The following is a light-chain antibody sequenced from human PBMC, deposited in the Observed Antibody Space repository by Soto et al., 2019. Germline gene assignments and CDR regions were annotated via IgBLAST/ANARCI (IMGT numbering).Light chain of an antibody. CDR1: QGISSY. V-gene: IGKV1-9*01. Sequence: DIQLTQSPSFLSASVGDRVTITCRASQGISSYLACYQQKPGKAPKLLIYAASTLQSGVPSRFSGSGSGTEFTLTISSLQPEDFATYYCQQLNRYPVTFGQGTRLEIK. CDR3: QQLNRYPVT. J-gene: IGKJ5*01. CDR2: AAS.